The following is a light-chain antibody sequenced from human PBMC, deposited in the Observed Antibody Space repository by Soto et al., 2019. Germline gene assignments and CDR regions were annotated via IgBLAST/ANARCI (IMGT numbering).Light chain of an antibody. V-gene: IGKV1-5*01. Sequence: DIQMTQSPSTLSASIGDRVTITCRASQSISSWLSWYQQKPGKAPKLLIYDASSLESGVPSRFSGSGSGTELTLTISSLQPDDFATYYCQQYNFYSTFGQGTRLEIK. CDR3: QQYNFYST. CDR1: QSISSW. CDR2: DAS. J-gene: IGKJ5*01.